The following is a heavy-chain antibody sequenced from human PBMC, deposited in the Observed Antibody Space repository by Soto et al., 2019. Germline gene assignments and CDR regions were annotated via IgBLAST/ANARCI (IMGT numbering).Heavy chain of an antibody. D-gene: IGHD3-10*01. CDR3: ARRPGGGGY. Sequence: EVQLVESGGGLIQPGGSLRLSCAVSGFTVSNNYMSWVRQAPGKGLEGVSVIYSGGYTAYGDSVKGRFTISRDNSKNTQYPQKKTRRAAAPARFFWARRPGGGGYWGQGTLVTVSS. CDR1: GFTVSNNY. CDR2: IYSGGYT. V-gene: IGHV3-53*01. J-gene: IGHJ4*02.